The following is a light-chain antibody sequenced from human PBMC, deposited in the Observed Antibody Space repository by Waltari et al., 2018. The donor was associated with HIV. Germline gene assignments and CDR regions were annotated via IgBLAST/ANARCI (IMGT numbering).Light chain of an antibody. V-gene: IGKV3-11*01. CDR3: QQRSNWPLT. CDR2: DAS. Sequence: EIVLTQSPATLSLSPGERATLSCRASQSVGSLLAWYQQKPGQAPRLLIYDASNRATGIPARFSGSGSGTDFTLTISSLEPEDFAVYHCQQRSNWPLTFGGGTKVEIK. J-gene: IGKJ4*01. CDR1: QSVGSL.